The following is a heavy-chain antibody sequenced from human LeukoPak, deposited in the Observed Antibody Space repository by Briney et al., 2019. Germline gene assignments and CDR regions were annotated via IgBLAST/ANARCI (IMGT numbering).Heavy chain of an antibody. CDR2: IIPIFRTT. J-gene: IGHJ4*02. V-gene: IGHV1-69*13. D-gene: IGHD2-21*02. Sequence: GASVKVSCKASGGTFSSYAISWVRQAPGQGLEWMGGIIPIFRTTNYAQKFQGRVTITADESTSTAYMELSSLRSEDTAVYYCAREMLAYCGGDCNYPFGYWGQGTLVTVSS. CDR1: GGTFSSYA. CDR3: AREMLAYCGGDCNYPFGY.